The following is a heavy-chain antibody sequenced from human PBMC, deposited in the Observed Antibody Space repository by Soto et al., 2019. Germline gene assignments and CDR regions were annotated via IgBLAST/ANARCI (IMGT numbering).Heavy chain of an antibody. CDR1: GGFISSSSYY. CDR2: IYYDGSA. CDR3: AKHPTDWVANTVTLTWFHP. Sequence: SETLSLTCTVSGGFISSSSYYWGWIRQAPGKGLEWVGSIYYDGSAFYNPSLKNRVTLSVDTSKNQFSLQLRSVTAADTALYYCAKHPTDWVANTVTLTWFHPWGLGTLVTVSS. V-gene: IGHV4-39*01. J-gene: IGHJ5*02. D-gene: IGHD4-17*01.